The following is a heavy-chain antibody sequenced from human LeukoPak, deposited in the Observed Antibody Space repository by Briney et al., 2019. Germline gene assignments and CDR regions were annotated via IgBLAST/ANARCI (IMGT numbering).Heavy chain of an antibody. Sequence: SETLSLTCTVSGGSISGYYWSWIRQPPGKGLEWIAYIYYNGISNYNPSLKSRVIISVDSSKNQFSLKLSSVTAADTAVYYCAGLLDARAAFDIWGQGTMVTVSS. V-gene: IGHV4-59*08. CDR3: AGLLDARAAFDI. D-gene: IGHD1-1*01. J-gene: IGHJ3*02. CDR1: GGSISGYY. CDR2: IYYNGIS.